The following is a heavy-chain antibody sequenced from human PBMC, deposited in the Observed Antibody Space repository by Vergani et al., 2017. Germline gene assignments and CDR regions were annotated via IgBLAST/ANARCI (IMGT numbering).Heavy chain of an antibody. CDR3: ASDCPGGGGDFSARWYFDL. J-gene: IGHJ2*01. D-gene: IGHD2-21*02. V-gene: IGHV3-7*01. Sequence: EVQLVESGGGLVQPGGSLRLSCAASGFTLSSFWMSWVRQAAGKGLEWVAKIKEDGSEKFYVDSVGGRFVIPRDNGKNSLYLQLNSLRAEDTAVYYCASDCPGGGGDFSARWYFDLWGRGTLVSVS. CDR2: IKEDGSEK. CDR1: GFTLSSFW.